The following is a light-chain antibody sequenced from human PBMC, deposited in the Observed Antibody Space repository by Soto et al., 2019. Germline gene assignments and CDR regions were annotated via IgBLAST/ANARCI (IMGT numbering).Light chain of an antibody. J-gene: IGLJ3*02. CDR3: SSFTSTNTWV. V-gene: IGLV2-14*01. CDR1: SSDVGGHDY. CDR2: EAF. Sequence: QSALTQVASVSGSPGQSITISCTATSSDVGGHDYVSWYLQHPGTAPKLLIYEAFNRPSGVSDRFSGSKSGSTASLTISGLQAEDEGDYYCSSFTSTNTWVFGGGTKLTVL.